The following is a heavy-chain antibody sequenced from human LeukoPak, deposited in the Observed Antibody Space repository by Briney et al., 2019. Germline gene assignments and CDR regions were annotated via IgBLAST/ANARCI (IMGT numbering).Heavy chain of an antibody. CDR2: ISGSGGST. D-gene: IGHD1-1*01. Sequence: GGSLRLSCAASGFTFSNYAMNWVRQAPGKGLEWVSAISGSGGSTYYADSVKGRFTISRDNSKNTLYLQMNSLRAEDTAVYYCAKGRNWNPYFFDYWGQGTLVTVSS. V-gene: IGHV3-23*01. CDR3: AKGRNWNPYFFDY. CDR1: GFTFSNYA. J-gene: IGHJ4*02.